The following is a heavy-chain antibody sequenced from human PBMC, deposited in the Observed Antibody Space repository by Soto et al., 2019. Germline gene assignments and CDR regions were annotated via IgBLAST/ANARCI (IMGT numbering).Heavy chain of an antibody. CDR1: GDSITGDNW. V-gene: IGHV4-4*02. D-gene: IGHD2-21*02. J-gene: IGHJ6*02. CDR3: ARDLWGYCGADCYPLDV. Sequence: SETLSLTCAVSGDSITGDNWWSWVRQPPGKGLEWIGEIHHSGATIYNPSLKSRVTISVDTSKNQFSLKLNSVTAADTAVYYCARDLWGYCGADCYPLDVWGQGTTVTVSS. CDR2: IHHSGAT.